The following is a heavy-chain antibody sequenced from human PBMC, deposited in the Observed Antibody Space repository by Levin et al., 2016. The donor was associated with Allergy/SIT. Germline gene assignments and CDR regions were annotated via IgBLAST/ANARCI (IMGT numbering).Heavy chain of an antibody. J-gene: IGHJ3*02. D-gene: IGHD1-14*01. CDR1: GFTFSSYG. Sequence: GGSLRLSCAASGFTFSSYGMHWVRQAPGKGLEWVAVISQDGSHKYYADSVKGRFTISRENSKNTLNLQMSSLRAEDTAMYYCARPEAKGIADAFDIWGQGTMVTVSS. CDR3: ARPEAKGIADAFDI. V-gene: IGHV3-30*03. CDR2: ISQDGSHK.